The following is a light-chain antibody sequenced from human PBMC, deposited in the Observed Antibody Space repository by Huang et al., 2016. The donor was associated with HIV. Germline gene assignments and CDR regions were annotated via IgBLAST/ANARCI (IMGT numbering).Light chain of an antibody. CDR2: ASS. CDR3: QQSVTFPLT. V-gene: IGKV1-12*01. CDR1: QDVNKW. Sequence: DIKMTQSPSSVSASRGDRVSFTCRASQDVNKWLAWYQQKPGVAPKLLVYASSTLQSWAPSRFRGSGSGTHFTLTINNLQAEDFATYFCQQSVTFPLTFGGGTKVELK. J-gene: IGKJ4*02.